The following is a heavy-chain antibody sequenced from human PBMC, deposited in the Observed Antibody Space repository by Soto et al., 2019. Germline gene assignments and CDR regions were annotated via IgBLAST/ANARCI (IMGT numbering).Heavy chain of an antibody. CDR1: GYSFRSYG. V-gene: IGHV3-33*01. Sequence: QVKLVESGGGVVQPGGSLRLSCAASGYSFRSYGMHWVRQAPGKGLEWVALIWYDGSNEYYADSVEGRFTLSRDNSETTGYLQMNSLSVEDTAIYYCARERGFVRGVLRYYLDYWGQGTLVTVSS. J-gene: IGHJ4*02. CDR2: IWYDGSNE. CDR3: ARERGFVRGVLRYYLDY. D-gene: IGHD3-10*01.